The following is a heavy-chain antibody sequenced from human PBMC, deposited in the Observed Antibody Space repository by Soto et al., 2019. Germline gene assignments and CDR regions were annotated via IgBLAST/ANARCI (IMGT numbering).Heavy chain of an antibody. CDR2: ISGSGGST. Sequence: PGWSLRLSCAASGVTFSSYAMSWVRQATGKGLEWVSAISGSGGSTYYADSVKGRFTISRDNSKNTLYLQMNSLRAEDTAVYYCAKDTIFGVATDAFDIWGQGTMVTVSS. D-gene: IGHD3-3*01. CDR1: GVTFSSYA. V-gene: IGHV3-23*01. J-gene: IGHJ3*02. CDR3: AKDTIFGVATDAFDI.